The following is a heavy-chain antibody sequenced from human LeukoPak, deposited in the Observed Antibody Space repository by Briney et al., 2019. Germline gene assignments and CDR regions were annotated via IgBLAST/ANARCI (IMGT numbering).Heavy chain of an antibody. CDR2: LFHSGTP. V-gene: IGHV4-59*08. D-gene: IGHD1-14*01. CDR3: ARRVGWNQLLVYFDY. J-gene: IGHJ4*02. Sequence: SETLSPTCTVSGGSITNSYWSWIRQPPGKGLEWIGYLFHSGTPRYNPSLKSRVNISAGTSKNQFFLTKDSTTAADTGVKYCARRVGWNQLLVYFDYWGQGTLATVSS. CDR1: GGSITNSY.